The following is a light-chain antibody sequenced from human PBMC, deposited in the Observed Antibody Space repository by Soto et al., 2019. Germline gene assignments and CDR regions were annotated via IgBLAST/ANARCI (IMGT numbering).Light chain of an antibody. CDR3: QQFSSYPLT. V-gene: IGKV3-20*01. J-gene: IGKJ4*01. CDR2: DAS. Sequence: EIVLTQAPGTLSLSAGEGASLSCRASQTVRNNYLAWYQQKPGQAPRLLIYDASSRATGIPDRFSGGGSGTDFTLTISRLEPEDFAVYYCQQFSSYPLTFGGGTKVDIK. CDR1: QTVRNNY.